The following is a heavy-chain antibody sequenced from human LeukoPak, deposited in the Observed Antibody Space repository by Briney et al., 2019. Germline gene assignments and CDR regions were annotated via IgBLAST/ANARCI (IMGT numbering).Heavy chain of an antibody. CDR1: GGSISSGGYY. J-gene: IGHJ2*01. CDR3: ARGALYWYFDL. CDR2: IYYSGST. V-gene: IGHV4-61*08. Sequence: SETLSLTCTVSGGSISSGGYYWSWIRQPPGKGLEWIGYIYYSGSTNYNPSLKSRVTISVDTSKNQFSLKLSSVTAADTAVYYCARGALYWYFDLWGRGTLVTVSS.